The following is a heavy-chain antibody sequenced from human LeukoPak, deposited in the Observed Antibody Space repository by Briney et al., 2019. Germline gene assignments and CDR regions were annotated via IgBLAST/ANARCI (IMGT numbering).Heavy chain of an antibody. J-gene: IGHJ6*04. V-gene: IGHV3-74*01. Sequence: GGSLRLSCAASGFTFSSYWMHWVRQAPGKGLVWISRINSDGSSTSYADSVKGRFTISRDNAKNTLYLQMNSLRAEDTAVYYCARDPFGDYYYGMDVWGKGTTVTVSS. D-gene: IGHD2/OR15-2a*01. CDR3: ARDPFGDYYYGMDV. CDR1: GFTFSSYW. CDR2: INSDGSST.